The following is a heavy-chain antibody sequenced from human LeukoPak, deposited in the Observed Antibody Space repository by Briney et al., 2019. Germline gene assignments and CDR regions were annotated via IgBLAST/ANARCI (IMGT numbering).Heavy chain of an antibody. CDR1: GGSISSGDYY. Sequence: SGTLSLTCTVSGGSISSGDYYWSWIRQPPGKGLEWIGYIYYSGSTYYNPSLKSRVTISVDTSKNQFSLKLSSVTAADTAVYYCASNRGYSYGYGYWGQGTLVTVSS. CDR3: ASNRGYSYGYGY. D-gene: IGHD5-18*01. CDR2: IYYSGST. V-gene: IGHV4-30-4*08. J-gene: IGHJ4*02.